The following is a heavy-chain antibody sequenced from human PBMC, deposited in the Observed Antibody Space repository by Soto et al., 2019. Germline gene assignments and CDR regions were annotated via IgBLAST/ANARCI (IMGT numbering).Heavy chain of an antibody. J-gene: IGHJ4*02. CDR3: ARRYGGNFDY. V-gene: IGHV4-31*03. CDR2: IYYSGST. CDR1: HGSISSGGYH. Sequence: SETLSLTCTVSHGSISSGGYHWSWIRQHPGKGPEWIGYIYYSGSTYYNPSLKSRVTISVDTSKNQFSLKLTSVTAADTAVYYCARRYGGNFDYWGQGTLVTVSS. D-gene: IGHD1-26*01.